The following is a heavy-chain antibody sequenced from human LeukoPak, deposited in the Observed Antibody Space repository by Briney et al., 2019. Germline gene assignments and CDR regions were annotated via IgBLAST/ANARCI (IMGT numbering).Heavy chain of an antibody. CDR3: ARDRESFDSSSWYVSGQREDWYFDL. Sequence: GASVKVSCKASGYTFTGYYMHWVRQAPGQGLEWMGGINPNSGGTNYAQKFQGRVTMTRDTSISTAYMELSRLRSDDTAVYYCARDRESFDSSSWYVSGQREDWYFDLWGRGTLVTVSS. D-gene: IGHD6-13*01. V-gene: IGHV1-2*02. J-gene: IGHJ2*01. CDR2: INPNSGGT. CDR1: GYTFTGYY.